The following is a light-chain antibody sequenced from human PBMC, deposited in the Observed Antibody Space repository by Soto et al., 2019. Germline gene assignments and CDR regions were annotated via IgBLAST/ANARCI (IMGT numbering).Light chain of an antibody. V-gene: IGKV3-20*01. Sequence: EIVLTQSAGTLSLSPGERATLSCRASQSVSSSYLAWYQQKPGQAPRLLIYGASSRATGIPDRFSGSGSGTDFTLTISRLEPEDFAVYYCQQYGSSRTWTFGQGTKVDI. CDR2: GAS. CDR1: QSVSSSY. CDR3: QQYGSSRTWT. J-gene: IGKJ1*01.